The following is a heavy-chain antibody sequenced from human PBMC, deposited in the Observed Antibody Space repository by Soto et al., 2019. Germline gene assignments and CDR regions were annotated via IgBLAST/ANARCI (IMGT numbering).Heavy chain of an antibody. Sequence: GGSLRLSCAASGFTFSSYAMSWVRQAPGKGLEWVSAISGSGGSTYYADSVKGRFTISRDNSKNTLYLQMNSLRAEDTAVYYCAKDSNSGKYYYDSSGYSILDYWGQGTLVTVSS. V-gene: IGHV3-23*01. CDR2: ISGSGGST. CDR3: AKDSNSGKYYYDSSGYSILDY. D-gene: IGHD3-22*01. J-gene: IGHJ4*02. CDR1: GFTFSSYA.